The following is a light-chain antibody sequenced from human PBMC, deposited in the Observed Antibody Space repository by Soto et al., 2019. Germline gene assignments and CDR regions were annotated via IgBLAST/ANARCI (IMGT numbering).Light chain of an antibody. V-gene: IGLV2-8*01. CDR3: SSYAGSNKNV. J-gene: IGLJ1*01. Sequence: QAVVTQPPSASGSPGQSVTISCTGTSSDVGGYNYVSWYQQHPGKAPKLMIYEVSKRPSGVPDRFSGSKSGNTASLTVSGLQAEDEADYYCSSYAGSNKNVFGTGTKLTVL. CDR2: EVS. CDR1: SSDVGGYNY.